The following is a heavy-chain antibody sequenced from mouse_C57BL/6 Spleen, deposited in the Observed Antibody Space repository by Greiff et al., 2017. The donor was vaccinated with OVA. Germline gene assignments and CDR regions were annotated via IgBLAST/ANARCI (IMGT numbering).Heavy chain of an antibody. CDR1: GYTFTSYW. J-gene: IGHJ2*01. V-gene: IGHV1-50*01. CDR3: ARRGGYGSSFYFDY. D-gene: IGHD1-1*01. Sequence: QVQLKQPGAELVKPGASVKLSCKASGYTFTSYWMQWVKQRPGQGLEWIGEIDPSDSYTNYNQKFKGKATLTVDTSSSTAYMQLSSLTSEDSAVYYCARRGGYGSSFYFDYWGQGTTLTVSS. CDR2: IDPSDSYT.